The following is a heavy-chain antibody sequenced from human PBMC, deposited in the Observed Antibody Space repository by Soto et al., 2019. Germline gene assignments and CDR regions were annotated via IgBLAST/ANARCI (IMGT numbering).Heavy chain of an antibody. J-gene: IGHJ4*02. Sequence: SETLSLTCTVSGGSISSYYWSWIRQPPGKGLEWIGYIYYSGSTNYNPSLKSRVTISVDTSKNQFSLKLSSVTAADTAVYYCARRATAMWRTVEYFDYWGQGTLVTVSS. D-gene: IGHD5-18*01. CDR3: ARRATAMWRTVEYFDY. CDR1: GGSISSYY. CDR2: IYYSGST. V-gene: IGHV4-59*08.